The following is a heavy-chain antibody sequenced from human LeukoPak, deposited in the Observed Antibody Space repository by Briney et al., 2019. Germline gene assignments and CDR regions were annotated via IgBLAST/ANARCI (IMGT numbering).Heavy chain of an antibody. J-gene: IGHJ4*02. CDR2: ISSSSSYI. CDR3: ARNPIGSMATISFFDY. V-gene: IGHV3-21*01. Sequence: GGSLRLSCAASGFTFSSYTMNCVRQAPGKGLEWVSSISSSSSYIYYADSVKGRFTISRDNAKNSLYLQMNSLRAEDTAVYYCARNPIGSMATISFFDYWGQGALVTVSS. D-gene: IGHD5-12*01. CDR1: GFTFSSYT.